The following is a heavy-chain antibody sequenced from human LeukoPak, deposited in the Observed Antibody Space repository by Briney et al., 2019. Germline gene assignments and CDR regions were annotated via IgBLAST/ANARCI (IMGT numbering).Heavy chain of an antibody. J-gene: IGHJ4*02. CDR3: ARHSYSGSYYFDY. D-gene: IGHD1-26*01. CDR2: IDPSDSYT. CDR1: GYSFTNYW. Sequence: GESLKISCKGSGYSFTNYWISWVRQMPGKGLEWMGRIDPSDSYTNYSPSFQGHVTISADKSISTACLQWSSLKASDTAMYYCARHSYSGSYYFDYWGQGTLVTVSS. V-gene: IGHV5-10-1*01.